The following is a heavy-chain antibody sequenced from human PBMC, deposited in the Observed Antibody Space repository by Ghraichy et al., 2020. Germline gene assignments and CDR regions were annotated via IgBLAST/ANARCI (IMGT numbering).Heavy chain of an antibody. J-gene: IGHJ5*01. CDR1: GFSGFTFSSYA. D-gene: IGHD3-10*01. CDR2: ISGSGDSA. Sequence: GGSLRLSCAASGFSGFTFSSYAMSWVRQAPGKGLEWVSGISGSGDSAYSADSVKGRFTISRDNSKNTLYLQMNSLRAEDTAVYYCAKAGYGSGSSLNWFDSWGQGTLVTVSS. CDR3: AKAGYGSGSSLNWFDS. V-gene: IGHV3-23*01.